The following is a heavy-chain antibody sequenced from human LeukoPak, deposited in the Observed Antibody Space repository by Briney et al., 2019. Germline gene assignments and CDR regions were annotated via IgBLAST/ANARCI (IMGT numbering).Heavy chain of an antibody. CDR1: GFVVNDYY. D-gene: IGHD3-3*01. CDR2: ISSRDNLI. J-gene: IGHJ4*02. Sequence: GGSLRLSCAASGFVVNDYYMNWIRLAPGKGLEWVSYISSRDNLIYYADSVKGRFTISRDNAQSSLYLQMNSLRAEDSAVYYCARQYYDFWSGFYTADYYFDYWGRGTLVTVSS. V-gene: IGHV3-11*04. CDR3: ARQYYDFWSGFYTADYYFDY.